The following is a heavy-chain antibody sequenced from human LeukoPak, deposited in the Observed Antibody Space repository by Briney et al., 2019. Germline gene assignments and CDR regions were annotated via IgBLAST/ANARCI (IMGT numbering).Heavy chain of an antibody. CDR1: GGSIINTTYY. CDR2: VYYIGST. J-gene: IGHJ4*02. CDR3: AGLGRYSAFDS. D-gene: IGHD2-15*01. V-gene: IGHV4-39*02. Sequence: SETLSLTCHVSGGSIINTTYYLAWIRQPPGKALEWIGSVYYIGSTYYNWSLKSRLTMSVDTSKNHFSLKLSSVTASYTALYYCAGLGRYSAFDSWGQGTLVTVSS.